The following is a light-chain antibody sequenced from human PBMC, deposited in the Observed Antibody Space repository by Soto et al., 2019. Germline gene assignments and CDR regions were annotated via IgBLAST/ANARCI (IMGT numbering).Light chain of an antibody. Sequence: EIVLTQSPGTLSLSPGERATLSCRASQSVSSSYLAWYQQKPGQAPRLIIYDASSRATAIPDRFSGSGSGTDFTLTISRLEPEDFAVYYCQQCGGSPLTFGGGTKVEIK. CDR3: QQCGGSPLT. V-gene: IGKV3-20*01. CDR1: QSVSSSY. J-gene: IGKJ4*01. CDR2: DAS.